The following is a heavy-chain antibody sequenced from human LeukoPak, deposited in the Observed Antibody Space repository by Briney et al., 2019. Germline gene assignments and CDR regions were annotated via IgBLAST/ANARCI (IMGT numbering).Heavy chain of an antibody. D-gene: IGHD6-6*01. Sequence: GGSLRLSCAASGFTFNSYWMSWVRQAPGKGLEWVANIYQDGTEKYYADSVKGRFTISRDNAKNSLYLQMNSLRAEDTAVYYCARGSYWFDPWGQGTLVTVSS. CDR1: GFTFNSYW. J-gene: IGHJ5*02. CDR3: ARGSYWFDP. V-gene: IGHV3-7*03. CDR2: IYQDGTEK.